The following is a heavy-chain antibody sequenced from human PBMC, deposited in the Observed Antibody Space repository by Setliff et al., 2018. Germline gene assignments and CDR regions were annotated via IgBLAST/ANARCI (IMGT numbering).Heavy chain of an antibody. CDR3: ARAPDYGEIDF. V-gene: IGHV3-23*01. CDR1: GFTFSSYA. CDR2: ISGSGGST. D-gene: IGHD4-17*01. Sequence: GGSLRLSCAASGFTFSSYAMSWVRQAPGKGLEWVSAISGSGGSTDYADSVKGRFTISRDNSKNTLYLQMNSLRAEDTAIYYCARAPDYGEIDFWGQGTLVTVSS. J-gene: IGHJ4*02.